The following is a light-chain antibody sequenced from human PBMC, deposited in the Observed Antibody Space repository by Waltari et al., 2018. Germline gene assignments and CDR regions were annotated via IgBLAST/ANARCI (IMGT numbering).Light chain of an antibody. CDR2: VAS. J-gene: IGKJ1*01. CDR3: QQSYSNLLWT. CDR1: HTINSY. V-gene: IGKV1-39*01. Sequence: DIQMTQSPSSLSASVGDRVTIPCRASHTINSYLNWYQQKPGKAPRLLIYVASILESGVPSRFSGSGSGTDFTLTISNLQPEDFATYYCQQSYSNLLWTFGQGTKVEIK.